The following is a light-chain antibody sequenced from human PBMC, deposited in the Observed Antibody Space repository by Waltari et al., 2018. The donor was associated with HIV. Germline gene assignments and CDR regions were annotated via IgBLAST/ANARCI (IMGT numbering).Light chain of an antibody. Sequence: TQMTQSPSSVSASVGERAPILCRASQGINNWLAWYQQKPGKAPKLLIYGATTLESGVPSRFSGRGYGTDFTLTNSSLQPKDSATYYCQQGNSFPRITFGQGTRLEIK. CDR2: GAT. CDR1: QGINNW. V-gene: IGKV1-12*01. J-gene: IGKJ5*01. CDR3: QQGNSFPRIT.